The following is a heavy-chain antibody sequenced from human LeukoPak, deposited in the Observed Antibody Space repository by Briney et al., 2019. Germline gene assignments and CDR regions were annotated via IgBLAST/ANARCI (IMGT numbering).Heavy chain of an antibody. V-gene: IGHV4-34*01. CDR3: ARVRGGYYYDSSGYLQY. D-gene: IGHD3-22*01. CDR1: GGSFSGYY. Sequence: SETLSLTCAVYGGSFSGYYWTWIRQPPGKGLEWIGEINHSGRTNYNPSLKSRVTISVDTSKNQFSLKLSSVTAADTAVYYCARVRGGYYYDSSGYLQYWGQGTLVTVSS. J-gene: IGHJ4*02. CDR2: INHSGRT.